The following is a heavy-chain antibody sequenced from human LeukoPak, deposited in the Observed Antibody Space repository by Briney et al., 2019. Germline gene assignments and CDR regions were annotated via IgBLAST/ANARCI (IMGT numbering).Heavy chain of an antibody. Sequence: PGRSLRLSCTASGFTFGDYAMSWVRQAPGKGLEWVGFIGSKACGGTTEYAASVKGRFTISRDDSKSIAYLQMNSLKTEDTAVYYCTRTYCSSTSCYRLNWFDPWGQGTLVTVSS. CDR3: TRTYCSSTSCYRLNWFDP. D-gene: IGHD2-2*01. CDR1: GFTFGDYA. V-gene: IGHV3-49*04. CDR2: IGSKACGGTT. J-gene: IGHJ5*02.